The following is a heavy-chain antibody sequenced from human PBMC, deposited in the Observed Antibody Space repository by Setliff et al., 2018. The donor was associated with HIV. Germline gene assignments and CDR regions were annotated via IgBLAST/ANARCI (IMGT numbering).Heavy chain of an antibody. D-gene: IGHD2-15*01. Sequence: SETLSLTCTVSGGSISSSLYYWGWIRQPPGKGLEWIGSIYYSGSTYYNPSLKSRITISVDTSKNQFSLKLSSVTAADTAVYYCARKNRYCSGGSCYYFESWGLGTLVTVSS. J-gene: IGHJ4*02. CDR3: ARKNRYCSGGSCYYFES. CDR1: GGSISSSLYY. CDR2: IYYSGST. V-gene: IGHV4-39*01.